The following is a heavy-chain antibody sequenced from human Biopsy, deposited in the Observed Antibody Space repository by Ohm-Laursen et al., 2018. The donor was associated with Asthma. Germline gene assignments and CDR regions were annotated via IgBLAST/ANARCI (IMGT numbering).Heavy chain of an antibody. CDR3: VRGSSSWHHGPFHYYYGLDV. CDR2: IYYSRTT. J-gene: IGHJ6*02. V-gene: IGHV4-39*01. Sequence: SETLSLTCGLSSGSGGYMRSGNYYWGWIRQPPGKGLEWIGSIYYSRTTYYNPSLESRVTVSADTSKNQFSLKLTSVTAADTAVYYCVRGSSSWHHGPFHYYYGLDVWGQGTTATVSS. D-gene: IGHD6-13*01. CDR1: GGYMRSGNYY.